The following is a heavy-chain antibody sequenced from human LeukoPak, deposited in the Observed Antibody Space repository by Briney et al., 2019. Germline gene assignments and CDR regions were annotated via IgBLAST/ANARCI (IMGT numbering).Heavy chain of an antibody. Sequence: ASLTVSCKASGYTFIGYYMHWVPQAPGQGRESMGWINPSSGGTKFEQKFQGRVTLTRDTSISTVSMELSSPRSDDTAVYYCARDKGQWRQKPTQYYSGMEVWGQGTTVAVAS. J-gene: IGHJ6*02. CDR3: ARDKGQWRQKPTQYYSGMEV. CDR1: GYTFIGYY. V-gene: IGHV1-2*02. D-gene: IGHD6-19*01. CDR2: INPSSGGT.